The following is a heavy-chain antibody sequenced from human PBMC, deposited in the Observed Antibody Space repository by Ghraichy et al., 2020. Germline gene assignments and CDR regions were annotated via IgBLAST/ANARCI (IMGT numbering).Heavy chain of an antibody. Sequence: SETLSLTCTVSGGSISSYYWSWIRQPPGKGLEWIGYIYYSGSTNYNPSLKSRVTISVDTSKNQFSLKLSSVTAADTAVYYCARYALGRLTTYDSSGPLFDYWGQGTLVTVSS. D-gene: IGHD3-22*01. CDR1: GGSISSYY. J-gene: IGHJ4*02. CDR3: ARYALGRLTTYDSSGPLFDY. CDR2: IYYSGST. V-gene: IGHV4-59*08.